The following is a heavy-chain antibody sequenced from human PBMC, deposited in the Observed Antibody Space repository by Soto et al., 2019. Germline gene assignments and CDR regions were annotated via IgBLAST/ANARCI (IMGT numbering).Heavy chain of an antibody. V-gene: IGHV4-59*01. CDR1: RSCITRYY. Sequence: PSETLSLTGSVSRSCITRYYWSWIRQPPGKRLEWIGYIYYSGSTNYNPALKSRVTISVDTSKNHFSLKLSYVTAADTAVYYGAIDLVDWYDSSGYSSPSEAFDIWGQGTMVTVSS. D-gene: IGHD3-22*01. J-gene: IGHJ3*02. CDR3: AIDLVDWYDSSGYSSPSEAFDI. CDR2: IYYSGST.